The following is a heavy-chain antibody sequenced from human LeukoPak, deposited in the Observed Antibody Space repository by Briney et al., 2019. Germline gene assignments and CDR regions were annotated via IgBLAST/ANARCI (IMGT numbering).Heavy chain of an antibody. J-gene: IGHJ5*02. D-gene: IGHD3-10*01. CDR3: ARDLFRRFGELSGLRGVGWFDP. V-gene: IGHV4-4*07. Sequence: SETLSLTCTVSGGSISSYYWSWIRQPAGKGLEWIGRIYTSGSTNYNPSLKSRVTMSVDTSKNQFSLKLSSVTAADTAVYYCARDLFRRFGELSGLRGVGWFDPWGQGTLVTVSS. CDR1: GGSISSYY. CDR2: IYTSGST.